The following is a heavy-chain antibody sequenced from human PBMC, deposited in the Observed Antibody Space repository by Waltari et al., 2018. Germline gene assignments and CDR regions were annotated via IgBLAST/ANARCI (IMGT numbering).Heavy chain of an antibody. J-gene: IGHJ4*02. Sequence: WSRAPPGKGLEWIGCIYYRGSTYYNPSHTRRVTISVDTSKNQFSLKLSSVTAADTAVYYCAGTMVRGVIIYWGQGTLGTVSS. V-gene: IGHV4-39*01. D-gene: IGHD3-10*01. CDR2: IYYRGST. CDR3: AGTMVRGVIIY.